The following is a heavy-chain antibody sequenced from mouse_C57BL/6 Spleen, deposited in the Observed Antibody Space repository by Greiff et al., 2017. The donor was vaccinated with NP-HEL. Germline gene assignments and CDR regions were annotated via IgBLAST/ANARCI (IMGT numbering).Heavy chain of an antibody. CDR1: GYTFTSYW. CDR2: LYPSDSDS. J-gene: IGHJ2*01. Sequence: VQLQQSGAELVRPGSSVKLSCKASGYTFTSYWMDWVKQRPGQGLEWIGNLYPSDSDSTSNQQFKVKATLTVAKSSSTAYMQLSSLTSEDSAVYYCAGGDYEFDYWGQGTTLTVSS. CDR3: AGGDYEFDY. V-gene: IGHV1-61*01. D-gene: IGHD2-4*01.